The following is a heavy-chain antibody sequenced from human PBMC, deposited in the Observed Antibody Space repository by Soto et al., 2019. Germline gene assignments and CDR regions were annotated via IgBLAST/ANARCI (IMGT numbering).Heavy chain of an antibody. CDR1: GFTFSSYS. V-gene: IGHV3-21*01. CDR2: ISSSSSYI. J-gene: IGHJ6*02. CDR3: ARDRYYDFWSGYSRPGDYGMDV. D-gene: IGHD3-3*01. Sequence: GGSLRLSCAASGFTFSSYSMNWVRQAPGKGLEWVSSISSSSSYIYYADSVKGRFTISRDNAKNSLYLQMNSLRAEDTAVYYCARDRYYDFWSGYSRPGDYGMDVWGQGTTVTVSS.